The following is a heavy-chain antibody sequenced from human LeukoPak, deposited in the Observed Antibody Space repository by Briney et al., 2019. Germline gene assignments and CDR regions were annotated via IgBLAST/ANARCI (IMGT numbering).Heavy chain of an antibody. CDR2: IYTSGST. CDR1: GGSISSGSYY. D-gene: IGHD3-9*01. J-gene: IGHJ4*02. Sequence: PSETLSLTCTVSGGSISSGSYYWSWIRQPAGKGLEWIGRIYTSGSTNYNPSLKSRVTISVDTSKNQFSLKLSSVTAADTAVYYCARGPILTGYSDWGQGTLVTVSS. CDR3: ARGPILTGYSD. V-gene: IGHV4-61*02.